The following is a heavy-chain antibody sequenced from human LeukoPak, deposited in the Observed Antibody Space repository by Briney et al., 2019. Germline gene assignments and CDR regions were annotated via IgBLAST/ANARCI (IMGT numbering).Heavy chain of an antibody. D-gene: IGHD3-10*01. Sequence: GRSLRLSCAVSGFTFTTYGMHWVRQAPGKGLEWVALISFDGSEKYYADSVKGRFTISRDNSKNTLYLQMNSLRAEDTAVYYCAKDSLPTYYYGSGSYYPFDYWGQGTLVSVSS. J-gene: IGHJ4*02. V-gene: IGHV3-30*18. CDR1: GFTFTTYG. CDR2: ISFDGSEK. CDR3: AKDSLPTYYYGSGSYYPFDY.